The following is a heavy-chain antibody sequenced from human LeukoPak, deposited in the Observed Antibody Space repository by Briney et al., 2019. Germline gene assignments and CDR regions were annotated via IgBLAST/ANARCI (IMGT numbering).Heavy chain of an antibody. CDR1: GFTFTDFG. V-gene: IGHV3-30*02. D-gene: IGHD4-17*01. CDR2: IRRDGRSK. CDR3: AKDRDDYGDDC. Sequence: GGSLRLSCAASGFTFTDFGMHWVRQAPGKGLDWVSHIRRDGRSKFYAESVKGRFTISRDNSKNTLYLQMNSLRAEDTAVYYCAKDRDDYGDDCWGQGILVTVST. J-gene: IGHJ4*02.